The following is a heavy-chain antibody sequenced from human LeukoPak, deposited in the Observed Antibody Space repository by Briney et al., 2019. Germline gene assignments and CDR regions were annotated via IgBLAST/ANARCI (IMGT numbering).Heavy chain of an antibody. CDR2: ISAHNGDT. V-gene: IGHV1-18*01. Sequence: EASVKVSCKASGYIFTNYGITWVRRAPGQGLEWMGWISAHNGDTNYAQKLQGRVTLTTDTSTSTAYMELSSLRSEDTAVYYCARGAPGPYYDSSEGHAFDIWGQGTMVTVSS. CDR1: GYIFTNYG. J-gene: IGHJ3*02. CDR3: ARGAPGPYYDSSEGHAFDI. D-gene: IGHD3-22*01.